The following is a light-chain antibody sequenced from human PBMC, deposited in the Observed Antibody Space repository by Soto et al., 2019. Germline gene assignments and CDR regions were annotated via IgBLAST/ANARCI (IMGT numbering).Light chain of an antibody. CDR3: SSYTSSSTRV. V-gene: IGLV2-14*01. Sequence: QSALTQPASVSGSPGQSITISCTGTSSDVGGYKYVSWYQQHPGEAPKLMIYDVSNRPSGVCNRFSGSKSGNTASLTISGLQPEDEADYYCSSYTSSSTRVFGTGTKLTVL. J-gene: IGLJ1*01. CDR2: DVS. CDR1: SSDVGGYKY.